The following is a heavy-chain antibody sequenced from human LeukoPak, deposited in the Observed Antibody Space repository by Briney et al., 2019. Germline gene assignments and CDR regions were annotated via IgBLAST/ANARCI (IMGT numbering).Heavy chain of an antibody. CDR2: INDNGHS. V-gene: IGHV4-59*12. CDR1: GGSMKDYY. J-gene: IGHJ4*02. D-gene: IGHD3-16*01. CDR3: ARESADYGRGSFSEY. Sequence: SETLSLTCAVSGGSMKDYYWSWIRQPPGKGLQWIAYINDNGHSGYNPSLESRVTISVDTSKNHFSLRLRSVTSADTAVYYFARESADYGRGSFSEYWGQGILVTVSS.